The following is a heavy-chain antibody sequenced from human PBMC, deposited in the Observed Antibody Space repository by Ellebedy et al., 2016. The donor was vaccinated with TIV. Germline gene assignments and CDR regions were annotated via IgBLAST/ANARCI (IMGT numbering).Heavy chain of an antibody. Sequence: GESLKISCAASGFTFDRYAMSWVRQGPGKGLEWVSSITYNGYNTYYADSVKGRFTISRDNSKNTMYLQMNSLRAEDTAVYSCCYMGSGTYGDLDYWGHGTLVTVSS. D-gene: IGHD3-10*01. CDR2: ITYNGYNT. CDR1: GFTFDRYA. V-gene: IGHV3-23*01. CDR3: CYMGSGTYGDLDY. J-gene: IGHJ4*01.